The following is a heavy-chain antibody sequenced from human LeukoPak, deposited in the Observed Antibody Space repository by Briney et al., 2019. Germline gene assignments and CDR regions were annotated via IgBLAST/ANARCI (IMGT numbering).Heavy chain of an antibody. J-gene: IGHJ5*02. CDR3: ARDRVVENWFDP. Sequence: ASVKVSCKASGYTFTGYYMHWVRQAPGQGLEWMGWINPNSGGTNYAQKFQGRVTMTRDTSISTAYMELSRLRSDDTAVYYCARDRVVENWFDPWGQGTLVTVSS. CDR1: GYTFTGYY. CDR2: INPNSGGT. D-gene: IGHD2-15*01. V-gene: IGHV1-2*02.